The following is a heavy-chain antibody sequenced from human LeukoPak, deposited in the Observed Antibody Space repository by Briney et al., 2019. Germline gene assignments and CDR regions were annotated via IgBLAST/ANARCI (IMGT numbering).Heavy chain of an antibody. D-gene: IGHD2-2*01. CDR1: GFTFSSYW. J-gene: IGHJ6*03. CDR2: IKQDGSEK. CDR3: ARRRFVVVPAAVGCYYYYYMDV. V-gene: IGHV3-7*01. Sequence: GGSLRLSCAASGFTFSSYWMSWVRQAPGKGLEWVANIKQDGSEKYYVDSVKGRFTISRDNAKNSLYLQMNSLRAEDTAVYYCARRRFVVVPAAVGCYYYYYMDVWGKGTMVTISS.